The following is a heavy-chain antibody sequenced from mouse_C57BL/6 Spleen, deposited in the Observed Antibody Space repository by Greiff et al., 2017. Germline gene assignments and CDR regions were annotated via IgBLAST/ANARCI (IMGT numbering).Heavy chain of an antibody. V-gene: IGHV6-3*01. J-gene: IGHJ1*03. CDR1: GFTFSNYW. D-gene: IGHD2-5*01. CDR2: IRLKSDNYAT. Sequence: EVKLVESGGGLVQPGGSMKLSCVASGFTFSNYWMNWVRQSPEKGLEWVAQIRLKSDNYATHYAESVKGRFTISRDDSKSSVYLQMNNLRAEDTGIYYCTGSNSWYFDVWGTGTTVTVSS. CDR3: TGSNSWYFDV.